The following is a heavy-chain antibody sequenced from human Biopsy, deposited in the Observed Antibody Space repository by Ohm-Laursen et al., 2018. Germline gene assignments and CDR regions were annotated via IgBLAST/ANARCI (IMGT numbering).Heavy chain of an antibody. Sequence: GSLRLSCTASGFTFSSFAMSWVRQAPGKGLVWVSGISDSAGSTNYADSVKGRFTISRDNSKNTLYLQLNSLRAEDTALYYCAKINPSSIYYYYGMDVWGQGTTVTVSS. CDR1: GFTFSSFA. CDR3: AKINPSSIYYYYGMDV. CDR2: ISDSAGST. J-gene: IGHJ6*02. V-gene: IGHV3-23*01.